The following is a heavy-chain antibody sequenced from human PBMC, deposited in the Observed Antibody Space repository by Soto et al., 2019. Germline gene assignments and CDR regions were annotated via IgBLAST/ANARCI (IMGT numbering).Heavy chain of an antibody. CDR1: GGSIRSGDYH. CDR3: ARDRIAAAGTGQRYYYYGMDV. J-gene: IGHJ6*02. Sequence: SETLSLPCTVSGGSIRSGDYHWSWIGQPPGKGLEWIGYIYYSGSTYYNPSLKSRVTISVDTSKNQFSLKLSSVTAGDTAVYYCARDRIAAAGTGQRYYYYGMDVWGQGTTVTVS. V-gene: IGHV4-30-4*01. D-gene: IGHD6-13*01. CDR2: IYYSGST.